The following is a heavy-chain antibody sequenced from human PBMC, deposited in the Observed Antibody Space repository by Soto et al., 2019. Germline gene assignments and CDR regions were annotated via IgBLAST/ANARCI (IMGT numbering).Heavy chain of an antibody. J-gene: IGHJ4*02. CDR2: ISSSSSYI. D-gene: IGHD6-19*01. Sequence: GGSLRLSCAASGFTFSSYSMNWVRQAPGKGLEWVSSISSSSSYIYYADSVKGRFTISGDNAKNSLYLQMNSLRAEDTAVYYCARVRLKIAVAGNFDYWGQGTLVTVSS. CDR3: ARVRLKIAVAGNFDY. CDR1: GFTFSSYS. V-gene: IGHV3-21*01.